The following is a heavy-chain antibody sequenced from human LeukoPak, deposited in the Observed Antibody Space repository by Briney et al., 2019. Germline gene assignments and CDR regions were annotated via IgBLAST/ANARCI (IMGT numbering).Heavy chain of an antibody. CDR1: GYTFTSYD. J-gene: IGHJ4*02. V-gene: IGHV1-8*01. CDR2: MNPNSGNR. Sequence: ASVKVSCKASGYTFTSYDINWVRQATGQGLEWMGWMNPNSGNRGYAQKFQGRVTMTRNTAISTDYMELSRLRAEDKAVYYCGSAFLYYYGSGSLNYWGQGTLVTVSS. D-gene: IGHD3-10*01. CDR3: GSAFLYYYGSGSLNY.